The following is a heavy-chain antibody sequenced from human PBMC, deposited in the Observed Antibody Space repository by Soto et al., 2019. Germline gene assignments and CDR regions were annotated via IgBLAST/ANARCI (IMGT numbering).Heavy chain of an antibody. CDR3: ARLDPLMIIFGGVIRLSNWFGP. J-gene: IGHJ5*02. Sequence: SETLSLTCTVSGGSISSSSYYWGWIRQPPGKGLEWIGSIYYSGSTYYNPSLKSRVTISVDTSKNQFSLKLSSVTAADTAVYYCARLDPLMIIFGGVIRLSNWFGPWGQGTLVTVSS. CDR1: GGSISSSSYY. V-gene: IGHV4-39*01. CDR2: IYYSGST. D-gene: IGHD3-16*02.